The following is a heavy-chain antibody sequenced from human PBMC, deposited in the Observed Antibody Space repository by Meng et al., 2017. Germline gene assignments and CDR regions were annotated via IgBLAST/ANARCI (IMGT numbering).Heavy chain of an antibody. CDR3: ASIKVDP. J-gene: IGHJ5*02. CDR2: ISSSGSTI. V-gene: IGHV3-48*04. Sequence: GQLVELGGGVVQPGRSRGLSCAASGFTFSSYGMHWVRQAPGKGLEWVSYISSSGSTIYYADSVKGRFTISRDNAKNSLYLQMNSLRAEDTAVYYCASIKVDPWGQGTLVTVSS. CDR1: GFTFSSYG. D-gene: IGHD1-14*01.